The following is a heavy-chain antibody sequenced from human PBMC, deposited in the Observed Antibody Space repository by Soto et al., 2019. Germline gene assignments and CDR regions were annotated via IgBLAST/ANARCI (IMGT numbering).Heavy chain of an antibody. CDR1: GFTFSYYY. J-gene: IGHJ4*02. CDR3: ARWAPPYDSSGYYAY. V-gene: IGHV3-11*06. Sequence: PGGSLRLSCAASGFTFSYYYMSWIRQAPGKGLEWVSYISSSSSYTNYADSVKGRFTISRDNAKNSLDLQMNSLRAEDTAVYYCARWAPPYDSSGYYAYWGQGTLVTVSS. CDR2: ISSSSSYT. D-gene: IGHD3-22*01.